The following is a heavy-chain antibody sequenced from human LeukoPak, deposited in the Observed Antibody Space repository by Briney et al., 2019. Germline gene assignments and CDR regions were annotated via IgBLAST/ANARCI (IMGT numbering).Heavy chain of an antibody. V-gene: IGHV3-66*01. D-gene: IGHD6-19*01. Sequence: SGGSLRLSCAASGFTVSSNYMSWVRQAPGKGLEWVSVIYGGGSTYYADSVKGRFTISRDNSKNTLYLQMNSLRAEDTAVYYCARDGQWPYYFDYWGQGTLVTVSS. CDR3: ARDGQWPYYFDY. J-gene: IGHJ4*02. CDR1: GFTVSSNY. CDR2: IYGGGST.